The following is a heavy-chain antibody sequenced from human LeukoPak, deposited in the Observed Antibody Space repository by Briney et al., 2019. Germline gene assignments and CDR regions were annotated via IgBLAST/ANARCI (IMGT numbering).Heavy chain of an antibody. D-gene: IGHD3-22*01. CDR1: GGSISSYY. V-gene: IGHV4-59*01. CDR3: ASSDSSGYYSSGDYYYYYMDV. CDR2: IYYSGST. J-gene: IGHJ6*03. Sequence: SETLSLTCTVSGGSISSYYWSWIRQPPGKGLEWIGYIYYSGSTNYNPSLKSRVTISVDTSKNQISLKLSSVTAADTAVYYCASSDSSGYYSSGDYYYYYMDVWGKGTTVTVSS.